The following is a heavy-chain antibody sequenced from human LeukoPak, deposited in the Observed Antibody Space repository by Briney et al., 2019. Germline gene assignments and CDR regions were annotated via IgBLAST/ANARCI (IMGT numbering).Heavy chain of an antibody. CDR1: GFTFSSYA. V-gene: IGHV3-64*01. CDR3: ARPQSGGVRGADFDY. J-gene: IGHJ4*02. D-gene: IGHD3-10*01. Sequence: GGSLRLSCAASGFTFSSYAMHWVRQAPGKGLEYVSAISSNGGSTYYANSVKGRFTISRDNSKNTLYLQMGSLRAEDMAVYYCARPQSGGVRGADFDYWGQGTLVTVSS. CDR2: ISSNGGST.